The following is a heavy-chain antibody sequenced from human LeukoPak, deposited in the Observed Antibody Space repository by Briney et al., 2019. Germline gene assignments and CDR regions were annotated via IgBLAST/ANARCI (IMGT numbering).Heavy chain of an antibody. CDR1: GYTFTSYY. D-gene: IGHD3-22*01. V-gene: IGHV1-46*01. CDR3: ARDLGPAITMIVVHTQGYFDY. J-gene: IGHJ4*02. Sequence: ASVKVSCKASGYTFTSYYMHWVRQAPGQGLEWMGIINPSGGSTSYAQKFKGRVTMTRDTSTSTVYMELSSLRSEDTAVYYCARDLGPAITMIVVHTQGYFDYWGQGTLVTVSS. CDR2: INPSGGST.